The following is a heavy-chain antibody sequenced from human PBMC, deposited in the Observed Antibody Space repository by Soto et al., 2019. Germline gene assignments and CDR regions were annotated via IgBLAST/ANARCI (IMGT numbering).Heavy chain of an antibody. V-gene: IGHV4-39*01. CDR1: GGSISSSSYY. J-gene: IGHJ6*02. CDR3: AKQYYDILTGGYYYGMDV. D-gene: IGHD3-9*01. CDR2: IYYSGST. Sequence: SETLSLTCTVSGGSISSSSYYWGWIRQPPGKGLEWIGSIYYSGSTYYNPSLKSRVTISVDTSKNQFSLKLSSVTAADTAVYYCAKQYYDILTGGYYYGMDVWGQGTTVTVSS.